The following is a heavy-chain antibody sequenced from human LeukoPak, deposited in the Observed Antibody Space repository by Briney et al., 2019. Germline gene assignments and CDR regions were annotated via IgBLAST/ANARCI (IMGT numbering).Heavy chain of an antibody. D-gene: IGHD2-2*01. J-gene: IGHJ4*02. Sequence: PSETLSLTCTVSGGSISSSSYYWGWIRQPPGKGLEWIGSISDTGSTSYSASLKSRVTISVDTSNNQFSLNLYSVTAADTAVYYCARGRVREEGEYCTSTTCYGPLDYWGQGPRVTVSS. CDR3: ARGRVREEGEYCTSTTCYGPLDY. CDR1: GGSISSSSYY. V-gene: IGHV4-39*07. CDR2: ISDTGST.